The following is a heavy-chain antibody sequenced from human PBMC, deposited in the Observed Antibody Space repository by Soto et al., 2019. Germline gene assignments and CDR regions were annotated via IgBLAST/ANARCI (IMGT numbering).Heavy chain of an antibody. CDR1: GFIFSNYD. Sequence: GGSLRLSCEASGFIFSNYDMYWVRQGPGKGLEWVALMRSDGSNKYYVDSVKGRFTISRDNSKNMLFLQMDSLRAEDTAVYYCARAHISSEISMPQTFHHWGPGTLVTVSS. CDR3: ARAHISSEISMPQTFHH. J-gene: IGHJ1*01. D-gene: IGHD2-2*01. CDR2: MRSDGSNK. V-gene: IGHV3-33*01.